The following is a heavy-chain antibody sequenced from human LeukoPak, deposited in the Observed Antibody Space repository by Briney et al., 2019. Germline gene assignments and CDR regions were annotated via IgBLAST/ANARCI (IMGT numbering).Heavy chain of an antibody. J-gene: IGHJ1*01. CDR2: IYPGDSDT. V-gene: IGHV5-51*01. D-gene: IGHD6-19*01. CDR1: GYSFTTYW. CDR3: ASSRGSSGWYGNGAEYFQH. Sequence: GESLKISCKGSGYSFTTYWIGWVRQMPGKGLEWMGIIYPGDSDTRYSPSFQGQVTISADKSISTAYLQWSSLKASDTAMYYCASSRGSSGWYGNGAEYFQHWGQGTLVTVSS.